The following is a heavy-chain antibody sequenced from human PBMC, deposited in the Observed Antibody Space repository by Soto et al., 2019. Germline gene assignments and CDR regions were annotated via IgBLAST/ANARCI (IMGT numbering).Heavy chain of an antibody. CDR2: ISGSGGST. CDR3: AKSPGYSSSSGWFDP. V-gene: IGHV3-23*01. CDR1: GFTFSSYA. J-gene: IGHJ5*02. D-gene: IGHD6-6*01. Sequence: GGSLRLSCAASGFTFSSYAMSWVRQAPGKGLEWVSAISGSGGSTYYADSVKGRFTISRDNSKNTLYLQMNSLRAEDTAVYYCAKSPGYSSSSGWFDPWGQGTLVTVSS.